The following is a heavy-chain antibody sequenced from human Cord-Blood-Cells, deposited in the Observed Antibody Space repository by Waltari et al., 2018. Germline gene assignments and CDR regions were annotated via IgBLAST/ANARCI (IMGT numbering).Heavy chain of an antibody. CDR1: GFTFSSYG. CDR2: ISYDGSNK. D-gene: IGHD5-12*01. V-gene: IGHV3-30*18. J-gene: IGHJ6*02. Sequence: QPGRSLRLSCAASGFTFSSYGMHWVRQASGQGLEWVAVISYDGSNKYYADSVKGRFTISRDNSNNTLYLQMNSLRAEDTAVYYCAKDRYSGYDYYYYYGMDVWGQGTTVTVSS. CDR3: AKDRYSGYDYYYYYGMDV.